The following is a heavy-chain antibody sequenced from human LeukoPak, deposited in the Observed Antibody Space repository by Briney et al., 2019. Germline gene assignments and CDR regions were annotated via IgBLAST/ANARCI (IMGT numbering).Heavy chain of an antibody. Sequence: GGSLRLSCAASGFTFSSYGMHWVRQAPGKGLEWVAVISYDGSNKYNADSVKGRFTISRDNSKNTLYLQMNSLRAEDTAVYYCAKGRSGWAYYFDYWGQGTLVTVSS. CDR1: GFTFSSYG. D-gene: IGHD6-19*01. CDR3: AKGRSGWAYYFDY. V-gene: IGHV3-30*18. J-gene: IGHJ4*02. CDR2: ISYDGSNK.